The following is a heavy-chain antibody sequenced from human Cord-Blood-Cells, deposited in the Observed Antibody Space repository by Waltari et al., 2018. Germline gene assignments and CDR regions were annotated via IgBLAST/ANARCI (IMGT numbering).Heavy chain of an antibody. D-gene: IGHD6-13*01. CDR2: MNPNSGNT. V-gene: IGHV1-8*01. J-gene: IGHJ6*02. CDR3: ARGRSSSWYEGYYYYYGMDV. CDR1: GYTFTSYD. Sequence: QVQLVQSGAEVKKPGASVKVSCKASGYTFTSYDINWVRQATGQGLEWMGWMNPNSGNTGYAQKFQGRVTMTRNTSISTAYMELSSLRSEDTAVYYCARGRSSSWYEGYYYYYGMDVWGQGTTVTVSS.